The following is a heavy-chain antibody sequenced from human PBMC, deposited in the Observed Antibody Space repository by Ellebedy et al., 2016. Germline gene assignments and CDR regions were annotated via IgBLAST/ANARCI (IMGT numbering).Heavy chain of an antibody. CDR2: IYHSGST. J-gene: IGHJ4*02. CDR3: ARDPLGYCSGGSCYSY. D-gene: IGHD2-15*01. Sequence: SETLSLTXTVSGYSISSGYYWGWIRQPPGKGLEWIGSIYHSGSTYYNPSLKSRVTISVDTSKNQFSLKLSSVTAADTAVYYCARDPLGYCSGGSCYSYWGQGTLVTVSS. CDR1: GYSISSGYY. V-gene: IGHV4-38-2*02.